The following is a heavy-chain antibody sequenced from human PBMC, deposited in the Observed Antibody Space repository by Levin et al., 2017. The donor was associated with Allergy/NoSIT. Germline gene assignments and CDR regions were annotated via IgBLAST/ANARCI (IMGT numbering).Heavy chain of an antibody. CDR3: ARQGVAGSIKFDY. Sequence: KPSETLSLTCTVSGGSVSSGSYYWSWIRQPPGKGLEWIGYIYYSGSTNYNPSLKSRVTISVDTSKNQFSLKLSSVTAADTAVYYCARQGVAGSIKFDYWGQGTLVTVSS. J-gene: IGHJ4*02. D-gene: IGHD6-19*01. V-gene: IGHV4-61*01. CDR1: GGSVSSGSYY. CDR2: IYYSGST.